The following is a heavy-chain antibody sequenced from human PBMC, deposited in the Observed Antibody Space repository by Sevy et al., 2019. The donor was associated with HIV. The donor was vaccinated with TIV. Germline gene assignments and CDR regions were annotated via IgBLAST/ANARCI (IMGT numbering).Heavy chain of an antibody. V-gene: IGHV3-30*18. CDR3: AKDLHPPGPVRGTNFDY. CDR2: ISYEGSNI. Sequence: GGCLRLSCAASALTFTRYAFHWVRQAPGKGPEWLGVISYEGSNIYYRPTVKGRFTISRDNSKNTLYLQMNDMRTEDTAVYYCAKDLHPPGPVRGTNFDYWGRGTLVTVSS. CDR1: ALTFTRYA. J-gene: IGHJ4*02. D-gene: IGHD1-1*01.